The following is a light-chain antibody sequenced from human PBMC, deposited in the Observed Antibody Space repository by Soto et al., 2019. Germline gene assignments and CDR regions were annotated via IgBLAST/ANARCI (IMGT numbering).Light chain of an antibody. Sequence: QSVLTQPASVSGSPGQSITLSCTGTSSDVGGYNYVSWYQQHPGKAPKVMIYEVNNRPSGVSNRFSGSKSGNTASLTISRLQAEDEADYYCSSYTSISTSVLFGGGTKLTVL. CDR2: EVN. CDR1: SSDVGGYNY. CDR3: SSYTSISTSVL. J-gene: IGLJ2*01. V-gene: IGLV2-14*01.